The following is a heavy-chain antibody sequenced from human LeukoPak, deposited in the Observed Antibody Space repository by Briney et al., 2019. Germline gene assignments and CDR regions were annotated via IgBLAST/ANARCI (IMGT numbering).Heavy chain of an antibody. D-gene: IGHD3-22*01. CDR3: ARDYYDSSGYLRDY. CDR2: ISAYNGNT. V-gene: IGHV1-18*01. J-gene: IGHJ4*02. Sequence: ASVKVSCKASGYTFTSYGISWGRQAPGQGLEWMGWISAYNGNTNYAQKLQGRITMTTDTSTSTAYMDLRSLRSDDTAVYYCARDYYDSSGYLRDYWGQGTLVTVSS. CDR1: GYTFTSYG.